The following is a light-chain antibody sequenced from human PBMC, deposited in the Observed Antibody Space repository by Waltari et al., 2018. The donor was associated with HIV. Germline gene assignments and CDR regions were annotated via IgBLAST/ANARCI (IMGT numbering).Light chain of an antibody. CDR3: QQYYSTPWT. Sequence: DIVMTQSPDSLAVSLGERATINCKSSQSVLYRSNNKGYLAWYQQKPGQPPKLLIYWASTRESGVPDRFSGSGSGTDFTLTISSLLAEDVAVYYCQQYYSTPWTFGQGTRVEIK. CDR2: WAS. J-gene: IGKJ1*01. V-gene: IGKV4-1*01. CDR1: QSVLYRSNNKGY.